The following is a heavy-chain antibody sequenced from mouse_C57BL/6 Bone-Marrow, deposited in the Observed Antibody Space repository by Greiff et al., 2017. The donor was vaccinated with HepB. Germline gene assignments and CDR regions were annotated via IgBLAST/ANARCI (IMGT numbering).Heavy chain of an antibody. D-gene: IGHD1-1*01. J-gene: IGHJ3*01. Sequence: VQLQQSGPELVKPGASVKISCKASGYSFTSYYIHWVKQRPGQGLEWIGWIYPGSGNTKYNEKFKGKATLTADTSSSTAYMQLSSLTSEDSAVYYCARSPFYGSSPAWFAYWGQGTLVTVSA. CDR3: ARSPFYGSSPAWFAY. CDR2: IYPGSGNT. V-gene: IGHV1-66*01. CDR1: GYSFTSYY.